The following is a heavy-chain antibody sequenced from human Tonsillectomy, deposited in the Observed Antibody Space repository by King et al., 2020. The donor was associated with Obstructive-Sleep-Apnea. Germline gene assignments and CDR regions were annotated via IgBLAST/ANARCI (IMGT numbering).Heavy chain of an antibody. D-gene: IGHD6-19*01. CDR3: ARAGIAVAGSWGIDS. V-gene: IGHV5-51*01. CDR1: GYRFSSNW. CDR2: IYPGDSDT. J-gene: IGHJ4*02. Sequence: QLVQSGTEVKKPGESLKISCKGSGYRFSSNWIGWVRQMSGKGLEWMGVIYPGDSDTRYSPSFQGQVTISADKSTSTAYLQWSSLMASDTAMYYCARAGIAVAGSWGIDSWGQGTLVIVSS.